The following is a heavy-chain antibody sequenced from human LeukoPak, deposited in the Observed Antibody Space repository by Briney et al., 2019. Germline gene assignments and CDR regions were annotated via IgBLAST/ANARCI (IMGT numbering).Heavy chain of an antibody. Sequence: GGSLRLSCAASGFTFSNYWMSWIRQAPGKGLEWVSAISYNGGGTYYGDSVKGRFTISRDNSKNTLYLQINSLRAGDTAVYYCAKDRSEGRQSGYELDYWGQGTLVTVSS. J-gene: IGHJ4*02. D-gene: IGHD3-3*01. V-gene: IGHV3-23*01. CDR1: GFTFSNYW. CDR2: ISYNGGGT. CDR3: AKDRSEGRQSGYELDY.